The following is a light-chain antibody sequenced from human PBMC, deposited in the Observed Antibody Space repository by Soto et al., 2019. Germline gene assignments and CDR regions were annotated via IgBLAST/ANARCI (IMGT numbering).Light chain of an antibody. Sequence: EIVLTQSPGTLSLSPGERATLSCRASQSVSSSYLAWYQQKPGQAPRLLIYGASSRATGIPDRFSGSGSGTDFTLTISRLEPEDFAVYYCQHYINSPDVSYTFGQGTQLEIK. J-gene: IGKJ2*01. V-gene: IGKV3-20*01. CDR1: QSVSSSY. CDR3: QHYINSPDVSYT. CDR2: GAS.